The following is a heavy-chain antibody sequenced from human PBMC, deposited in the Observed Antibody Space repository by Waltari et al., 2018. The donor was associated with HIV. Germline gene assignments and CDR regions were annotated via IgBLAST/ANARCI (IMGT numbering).Heavy chain of an antibody. CDR2: ISGSGGST. J-gene: IGHJ6*02. D-gene: IGHD6-6*01. CDR3: AKDPGWGSSSSPGV. V-gene: IGHV3-23*01. Sequence: SWVRQAPGKGLEWVSAISGSGGSTYYADSVKGRFTISRDNSKNTLYLQMNSLRAEDTAVYYCAKDPGWGSSSSPGVWGQGTTVTVSS.